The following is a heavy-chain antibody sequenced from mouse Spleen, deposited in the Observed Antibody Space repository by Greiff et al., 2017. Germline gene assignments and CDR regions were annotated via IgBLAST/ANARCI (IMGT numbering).Heavy chain of an antibody. CDR3: ARNGNYGYAMDY. CDR2: ISSGSSTI. V-gene: IGHV5-17*01. Sequence: DVKLVESGGGLVKPGGSLKLSCAASGFTFSDYGMHWVRQAPEKGLEWVAYISSGSSTIYYADTVKGRFTISRDNAKNTLFLQMTSLRSEDTAMYYCARNGNYGYAMDYWGQGTSVTVSS. J-gene: IGHJ4*01. CDR1: GFTFSDYG. D-gene: IGHD2-1*01.